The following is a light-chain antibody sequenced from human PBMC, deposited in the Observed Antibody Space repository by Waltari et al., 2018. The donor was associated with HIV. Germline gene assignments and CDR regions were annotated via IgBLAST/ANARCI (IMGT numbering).Light chain of an antibody. J-gene: IGLJ2*01. CDR2: EVS. Sequence: QSALTQPPSASGSPGQSVTISCAGTSSDIGLYNFVSWYQHHPGKAPKLMISEVSRQPSGVPDRFSGSKSGNTASLTVSGLQAEDEAAYYCFSYAGNNYLLFGGGTKLTVL. V-gene: IGLV2-8*01. CDR3: FSYAGNNYLL. CDR1: SSDIGLYNF.